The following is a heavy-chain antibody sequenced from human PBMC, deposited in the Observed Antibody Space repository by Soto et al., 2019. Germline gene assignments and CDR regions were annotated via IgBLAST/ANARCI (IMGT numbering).Heavy chain of an antibody. CDR3: ARSTSGTFDF. CDR1: GFTFSSYW. D-gene: IGHD1-1*01. V-gene: IGHV3-74*01. Sequence: EVQLVESGGGLVQPGGSLRLSCAASGFTFSSYWMHWVCHVPGKGLVWVSRMNGDGTSTNCADSVKGRFTISRDNAKNTLYLQMDSLRPEDTALYYCARSTSGTFDFWGQGTLVTVSS. CDR2: MNGDGTST. J-gene: IGHJ4*02.